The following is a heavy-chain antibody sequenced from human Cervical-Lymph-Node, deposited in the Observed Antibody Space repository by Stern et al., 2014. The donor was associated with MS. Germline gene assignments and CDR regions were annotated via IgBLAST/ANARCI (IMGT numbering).Heavy chain of an antibody. CDR1: GASFTDNY. V-gene: IGHV4-34*01. CDR2: INHSEKR. J-gene: IGHJ3*01. Sequence: QVQLQQCGAGLLRPSETLSLTCAVHGASFTDNYWSWIRQTPGKVLEWIGEINHSEKRHHNPPLMSRVTLPVDTSKTQFSLKLNSVTAADTAVYYCARERKVERSARVFVSFDVWGQGTLLTVSS. CDR3: ARERKVERSARVFVSFDV. D-gene: IGHD1-1*01.